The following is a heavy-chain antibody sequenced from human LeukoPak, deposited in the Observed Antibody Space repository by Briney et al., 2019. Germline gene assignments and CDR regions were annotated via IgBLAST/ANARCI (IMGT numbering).Heavy chain of an antibody. D-gene: IGHD3-22*01. CDR1: GYTFTGYY. J-gene: IGHJ4*02. V-gene: IGHV1-2*06. Sequence: ASVKVSCKASGYTFTGYYMHWVRQAPGQGLEWMGRINPNSGGTNYAQKFQGRVTMTRDTSISTAYMELSRLRSDDTAVYYCAASSYYYDSSGYYSTLDYWGQGTLVTVSS. CDR3: AASSYYYDSSGYYSTLDY. CDR2: INPNSGGT.